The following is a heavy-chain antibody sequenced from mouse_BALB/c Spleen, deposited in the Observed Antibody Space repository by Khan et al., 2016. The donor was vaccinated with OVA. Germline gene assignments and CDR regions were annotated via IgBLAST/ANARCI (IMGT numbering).Heavy chain of an antibody. J-gene: IGHJ4*01. CDR1: GYTFTTYG. CDR3: ARVGYSGTMDY. V-gene: IGHV9-3-1*01. CDR2: INTYTGEP. D-gene: IGHD2-14*01. Sequence: QIQLVQSGPELKKPGVTVKISCKASGYTFTTYGMNWVKQAPGKGLKWMGWINTYTGEPTYVDDFKGRFAFSLETSARAAYLKNNILKNEDTATYFCARVGYSGTMDYWGQGTSVTVSS.